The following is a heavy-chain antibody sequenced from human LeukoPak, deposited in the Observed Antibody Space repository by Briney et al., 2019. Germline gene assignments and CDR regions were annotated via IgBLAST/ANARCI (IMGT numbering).Heavy chain of an antibody. Sequence: GGSLRLSCAASGFTFSSYAMHWVRQAPGKGLEWVAVISYEGSNKYYADSVKGRFTISRDNSKNTLYLQMNSLRAEDTAVYYCARDPSNSGYEFPGFFDYWGQGTLVTVSS. D-gene: IGHD5-12*01. J-gene: IGHJ4*02. V-gene: IGHV3-30-3*01. CDR1: GFTFSSYA. CDR3: ARDPSNSGYEFPGFFDY. CDR2: ISYEGSNK.